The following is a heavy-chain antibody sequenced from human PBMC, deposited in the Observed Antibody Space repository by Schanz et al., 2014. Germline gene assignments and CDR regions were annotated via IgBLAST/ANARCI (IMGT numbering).Heavy chain of an antibody. CDR3: ARIGGSVFDY. CDR1: GFSFSDYY. CDR2: IGNGGVTT. D-gene: IGHD3-10*01. J-gene: IGHJ4*02. V-gene: IGHV3-11*01. Sequence: QVHLLESGGGLVEPGGSLRLSCAASGFSFSDYYMSWIRQAPGKGLEWVSYIGNGGVTTYYEDSVKGRFNISRDNSKNSLNLQSNSLGAEDTAVYYCARIGGSVFDYWAQGTLVTVSS.